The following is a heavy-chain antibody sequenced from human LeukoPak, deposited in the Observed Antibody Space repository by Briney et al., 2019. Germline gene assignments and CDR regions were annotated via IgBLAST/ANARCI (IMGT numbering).Heavy chain of an antibody. CDR2: ISAYNGNT. Sequence: GASVKVSCKASGYTFTSYGISWVRQAPGQGLEWMGWISAYNGNTNYAQKLQGRVTITTDTSTSTAYMELRSLRSDDTAVYYCARDDLREVLPGYFDYWGQGTLVTVSS. D-gene: IGHD1-26*01. J-gene: IGHJ4*02. CDR3: ARDDLREVLPGYFDY. V-gene: IGHV1-18*01. CDR1: GYTFTSYG.